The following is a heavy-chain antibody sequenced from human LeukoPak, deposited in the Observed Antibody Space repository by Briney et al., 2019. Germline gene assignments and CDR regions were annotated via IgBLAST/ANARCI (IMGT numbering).Heavy chain of an antibody. Sequence: ASVKVSCKASGYTFTSYDINWVRQPTAQGREWMGWMNPNSGNTGYAQKFQGRGTITRNTSISTAYMELSRLRSEDTAMYYCARGFVVVPGRKNWFDPWGQGTLVTVSS. CDR1: GYTFTSYD. CDR2: MNPNSGNT. V-gene: IGHV1-8*03. D-gene: IGHD2-2*01. CDR3: ARGFVVVPGRKNWFDP. J-gene: IGHJ5*02.